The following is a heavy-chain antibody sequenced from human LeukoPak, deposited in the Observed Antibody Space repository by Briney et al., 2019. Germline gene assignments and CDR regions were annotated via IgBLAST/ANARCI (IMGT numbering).Heavy chain of an antibody. Sequence: ASVKVSCKASGYTFTSYGISWVRQAPGQGLEWMGWISAYNGNTNYAQKLQGRITMTTDTSTSTAYMELRSLRSDDTAVYYCARARKGQGAFDIWGQGTMVTVSS. V-gene: IGHV1-18*01. CDR3: ARARKGQGAFDI. CDR1: GYTFTSYG. CDR2: ISAYNGNT. J-gene: IGHJ3*02. D-gene: IGHD1-14*01.